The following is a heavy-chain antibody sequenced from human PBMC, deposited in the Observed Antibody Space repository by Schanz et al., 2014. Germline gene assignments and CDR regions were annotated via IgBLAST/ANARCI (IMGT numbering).Heavy chain of an antibody. V-gene: IGHV1-46*01. CDR2: INPSGGST. J-gene: IGHJ6*02. Sequence: QVQLVQSGGEVKKPGASVKVSCKASGYTFTSYYMHWVRQAPGQGLEWMGIINPSGGSTSYAQKFQGRVTMTADKSTSTVYMEVSGLRSEDTAVYYCAKEDRTRYYAMDVWGQGTTVTVSS. D-gene: IGHD3-9*01. CDR1: GYTFTSYY. CDR3: AKEDRTRYYAMDV.